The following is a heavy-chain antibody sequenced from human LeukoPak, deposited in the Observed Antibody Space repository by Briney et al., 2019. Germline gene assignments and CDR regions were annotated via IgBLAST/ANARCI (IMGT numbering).Heavy chain of an antibody. CDR3: AKDWKRSGSFDY. D-gene: IGHD3-10*01. CDR2: IWYDGSNK. J-gene: IGHJ4*02. V-gene: IGHV3-33*06. CDR1: GFTFSSYG. Sequence: SGGSLRLSCAASGFTFSSYGMHWVRQAPGKGLEWVAVIWYDGSNKYYADSVKGRFTISRDNSKNTLYLQTNSLRAEDTAVYYCAKDWKRSGSFDYWGQGTLVTVSS.